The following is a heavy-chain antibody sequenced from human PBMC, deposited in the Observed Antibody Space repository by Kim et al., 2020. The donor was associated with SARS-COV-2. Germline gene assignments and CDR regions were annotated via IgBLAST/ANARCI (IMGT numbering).Heavy chain of an antibody. J-gene: IGHJ4*02. D-gene: IGHD1-26*01. CDR3: ARETIVGATQVDY. V-gene: IGHV1-18*01. Sequence: YAPKHQGRVPMTTDTSTSTGYMELRSLRSDDTAVYYCARETIVGATQVDYWGQGTLVTVSS.